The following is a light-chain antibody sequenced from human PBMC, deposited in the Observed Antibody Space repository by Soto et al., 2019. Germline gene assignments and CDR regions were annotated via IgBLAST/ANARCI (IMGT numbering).Light chain of an antibody. J-gene: IGKJ5*01. CDR3: QQSYSTLMYT. CDR1: QSISSY. V-gene: IGKV1-39*01. Sequence: DIPMTQSPSSLSASVGARFTITCRASQSISSYLNWYQQKPGKAPKLLIYAASSLQSGVPSRFSGSGSGTDFTLTISSLQPEDFATYYCQQSYSTLMYTFGQGTRLEIK. CDR2: AAS.